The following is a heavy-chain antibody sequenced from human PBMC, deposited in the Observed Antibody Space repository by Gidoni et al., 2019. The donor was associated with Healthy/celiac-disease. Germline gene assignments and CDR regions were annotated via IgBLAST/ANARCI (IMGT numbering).Heavy chain of an antibody. J-gene: IGHJ4*02. CDR1: GFTFSNAW. CDR2: IKSKTDGGTT. Sequence: EVQLVESGGGLVKPGGSLRLSCAASGFTFSNAWMSWVRQAPGKGLEWVGRIKSKTDGGTTDYAAPVKGRFTISRDDSKNTLYLQMNSLKTEDTAVYYCTTELNAAPRWELPTLDWGQGTLVTVSS. D-gene: IGHD1-26*01. CDR3: TTELNAAPRWELPTLD. V-gene: IGHV3-15*01.